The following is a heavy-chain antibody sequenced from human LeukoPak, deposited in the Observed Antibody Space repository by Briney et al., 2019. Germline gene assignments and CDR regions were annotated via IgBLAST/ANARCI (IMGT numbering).Heavy chain of an antibody. V-gene: IGHV3-23*01. Sequence: PGGSLRLSSAASVFTFRSYAMSCVRDAPEGGVEWGSAISGIGGRTYSADSVKGGFTISRDNSKNTPYLHIDSLRAQSTPVYYLAKDDGVAAAGHFDYWGQGTLVTVSS. D-gene: IGHD6-13*01. CDR2: ISGIGGRT. CDR1: VFTFRSYA. CDR3: AKDDGVAAAGHFDY. J-gene: IGHJ4*02.